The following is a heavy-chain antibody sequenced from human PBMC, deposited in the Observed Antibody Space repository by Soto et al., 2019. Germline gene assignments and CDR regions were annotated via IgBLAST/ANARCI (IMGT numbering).Heavy chain of an antibody. CDR1: GVRVWNYA. D-gene: IGHD2-2*01. V-gene: IGHV3-30-3*02. CDR3: AKDGGPVYCNSPGCSAKHFDY. CDR2: ISYDGDNE. Sequence: GWSLRLCCAASGVRVWNYAMDGVRQATGKGLEWLAIISYDGDNEYYADSVRGRFTISRDNSKNTLYLQTNNLRHEDTAVYYCAKDGGPVYCNSPGCSAKHFDYWGQGTLVTVSS. J-gene: IGHJ4*02.